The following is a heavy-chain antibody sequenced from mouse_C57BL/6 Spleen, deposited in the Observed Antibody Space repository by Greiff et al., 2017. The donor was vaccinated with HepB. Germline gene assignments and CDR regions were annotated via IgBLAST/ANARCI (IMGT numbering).Heavy chain of an antibody. CDR1: GFTFSSYA. CDR2: ISDGGSYT. Sequence: EVKLVESGGGLVKPGGSLKLSCAASGFTFSSYAMSWVRQTPEKRLEWVATISDGGSYTYYPDNVKGRFTISRDNAKNNLYLQMSHLKSEDTAMYYCAREGGTGTWYFDVWGTGTTVTVSS. J-gene: IGHJ1*03. V-gene: IGHV5-4*01. CDR3: AREGGTGTWYFDV. D-gene: IGHD4-1*01.